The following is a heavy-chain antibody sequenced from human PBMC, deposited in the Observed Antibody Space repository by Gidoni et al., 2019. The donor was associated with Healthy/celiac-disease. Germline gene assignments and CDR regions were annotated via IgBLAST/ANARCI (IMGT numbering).Heavy chain of an antibody. CDR1: GYPFTSYY. D-gene: IGHD3-10*01. V-gene: IGHV1-46*01. Sequence: QVQLVQSGAEVKKPGASVKVSCKASGYPFTSYYMHWVRQAPGQGLEWMGIINPSDGSTSYAQKFQGRVTMTRDTSTSTVYMELSSLRSEDTAVYYCARGRGGGHLNNWFDPWGQGTLVTVSS. CDR3: ARGRGGGHLNNWFDP. J-gene: IGHJ5*02. CDR2: INPSDGST.